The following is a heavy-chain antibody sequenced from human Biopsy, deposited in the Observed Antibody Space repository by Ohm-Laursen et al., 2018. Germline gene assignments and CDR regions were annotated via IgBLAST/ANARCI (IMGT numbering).Heavy chain of an antibody. D-gene: IGHD3-3*01. CDR1: GGTFSNYA. CDR3: ATPFQYYDSWGGYPPFDH. CDR2: IIAVSGLV. J-gene: IGHJ4*02. V-gene: IGHV1-69*10. Sequence: SVKVSCKASGGTFSNYAISWVRQAPGEGLEWMGGIIAVSGLVNYAPRFQGRVSITADKSTTTAYMELSNLKSEDTAVYYCATPFQYYDSWGGYPPFDHWGQGTLVTVSS.